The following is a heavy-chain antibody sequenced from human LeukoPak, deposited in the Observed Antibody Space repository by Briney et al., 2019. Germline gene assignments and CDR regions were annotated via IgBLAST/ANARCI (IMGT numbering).Heavy chain of an antibody. CDR1: GGSISSYY. V-gene: IGHV4-4*07. D-gene: IGHD3-3*01. J-gene: IGHJ3*02. CDR2: IYTSGST. CDR3: ARSRLITIFGVVTPTGDAFDI. Sequence: KPSETLSLTCTVSGGSISSYYWSWIRQPAGKGLEWIGRIYTSGSTNYNPSLKSRVTISVDKSKNQFSLKLSSVTAAGTAVYYCARSRLITIFGVVTPTGDAFDIWGQGTMVTVSS.